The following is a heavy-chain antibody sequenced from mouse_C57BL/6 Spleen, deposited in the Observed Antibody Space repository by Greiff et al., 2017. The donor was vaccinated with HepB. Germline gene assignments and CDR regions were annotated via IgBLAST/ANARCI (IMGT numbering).Heavy chain of an antibody. V-gene: IGHV1-69*01. CDR3: ARGGLPYYYAMDY. CDR1: GYTFTSYW. CDR2: IDPSDSYT. Sequence: VQLQQPGAELVMPGASVKLSCKASGYTFTSYWMHWVKQRPGQGLEWIGEIDPSDSYTNYNQKFKGKSTLTVDKSSSTAYMQLSSLTSEDSAVYFCARGGLPYYYAMDYWGQGTSVTVSS. D-gene: IGHD2-4*01. J-gene: IGHJ4*01.